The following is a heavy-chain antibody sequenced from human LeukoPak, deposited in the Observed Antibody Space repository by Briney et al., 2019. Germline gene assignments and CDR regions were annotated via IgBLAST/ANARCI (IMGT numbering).Heavy chain of an antibody. Sequence: PSETLSLICTVSGGSISSSSHYWGWIRQPPEKGLECIGYIYYSASTYYNPSLKSRVTMSVDTSKNQFSLKLTSVTAADTAVYYCARVTYYYDTSGPNGYFDLWGRGTLVTVSS. V-gene: IGHV4-61*05. CDR3: ARVTYYYDTSGPNGYFDL. D-gene: IGHD3-22*01. CDR2: IYYSAST. J-gene: IGHJ2*01. CDR1: GGSISSSSHY.